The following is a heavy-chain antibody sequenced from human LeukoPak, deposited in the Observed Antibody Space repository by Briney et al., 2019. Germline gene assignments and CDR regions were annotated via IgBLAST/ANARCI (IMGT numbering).Heavy chain of an antibody. J-gene: IGHJ2*01. CDR1: GFIFSDAW. Sequence: GGSVRLSCAASGFIFSDAWMSWVRQAPAKGLEWVANINHDGTDQHFVDSLKGRFTISRDNAKKSLYLQLSSLRVEDTAVYYCATHDNWRFDLWGRGTLVTVSS. CDR2: INHDGTDQ. CDR3: ATHDNWRFDL. D-gene: IGHD1-20*01. V-gene: IGHV3-7*05.